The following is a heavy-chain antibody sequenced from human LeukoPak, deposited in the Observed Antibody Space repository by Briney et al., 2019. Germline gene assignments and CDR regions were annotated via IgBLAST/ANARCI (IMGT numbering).Heavy chain of an antibody. J-gene: IGHJ5*02. CDR2: IYTSGST. D-gene: IGHD6-19*01. CDR3: ARDSGSGWYFGSENWFDP. V-gene: IGHV4-61*02. Sequence: SETLSLTCTVSGYSISSGYYWGWIRQPAGKGLEWIGRIYTSGSTNYNPSLKSRVTISVDTSKNQFSLKLSSVTAADTAVYYCARDSGSGWYFGSENWFDPWGQGTLVTVSS. CDR1: GYSISSGYY.